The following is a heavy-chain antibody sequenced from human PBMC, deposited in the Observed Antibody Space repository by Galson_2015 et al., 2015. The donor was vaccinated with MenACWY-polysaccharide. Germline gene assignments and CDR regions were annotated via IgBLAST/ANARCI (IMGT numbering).Heavy chain of an antibody. Sequence: SLRLSCAASGFTFSSNTMNWVRQAPGKGLEWVSSISSAGSSIYYADSVKGRFTISRDNAENSLYLQMNSLRDEDTAVYYCAKSLSILDYWGQGALVTLSS. CDR3: AKSLSILDY. CDR1: GFTFSSNT. V-gene: IGHV3-48*02. J-gene: IGHJ4*02. CDR2: ISSAGSSI. D-gene: IGHD2-21*01.